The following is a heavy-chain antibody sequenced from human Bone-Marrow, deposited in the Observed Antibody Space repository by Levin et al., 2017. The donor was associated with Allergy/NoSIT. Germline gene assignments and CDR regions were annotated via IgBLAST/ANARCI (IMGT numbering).Heavy chain of an antibody. V-gene: IGHV3-23*01. CDR2: ITTGGDT. D-gene: IGHD6-19*01. CDR1: GFSFKDNA. J-gene: IGHJ4*02. CDR3: TKDRFGSGWAFEF. Sequence: PGGSLRLSCVASGFSFKDNAMGWVRQSTKKGLEWVSVITTGGDTSYAEFVMGRFTMSRDNSKNMVYLQMNSLRIDDTATYYCTKDRFGSGWAFEFWGQGAPVTVSS.